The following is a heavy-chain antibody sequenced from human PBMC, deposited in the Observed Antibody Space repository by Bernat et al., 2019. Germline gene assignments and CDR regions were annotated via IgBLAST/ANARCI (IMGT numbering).Heavy chain of an antibody. D-gene: IGHD6-19*01. V-gene: IGHV2-5*01. CDR3: AKGSGWVFDH. CDR1: GFSLSSTAVG. Sequence: QITLKESGPTLVKPTQTLTLTCTFSGFSLSSTAVGVGWIRQPPGKPLEWLALIYWNDDNKYSPSLKNRLSITKDTSGNQVVLTLTNVDPGDTATYFCAKGSGWVFDHWGPGTLVTVSS. CDR2: IYWNDDN. J-gene: IGHJ4*02.